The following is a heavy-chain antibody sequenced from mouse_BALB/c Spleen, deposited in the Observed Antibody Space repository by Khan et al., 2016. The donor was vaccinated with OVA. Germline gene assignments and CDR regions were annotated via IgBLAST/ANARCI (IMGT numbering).Heavy chain of an antibody. Sequence: QLEESGPGLVKPSQSLSLTCSVTGYSITSGYFWNWIRQFPGNKLEWMGYIRYDGNSNYNPSLKNRISITRDTSKNPFFLQLNSVTPEDTATYDCARGCSSGPAWFAYWGQGTLVTVSA. CDR3: ARGCSSGPAWFAY. D-gene: IGHD3-1*01. CDR2: IRYDGNS. CDR1: GYSITSGYF. V-gene: IGHV3-6*02. J-gene: IGHJ3*01.